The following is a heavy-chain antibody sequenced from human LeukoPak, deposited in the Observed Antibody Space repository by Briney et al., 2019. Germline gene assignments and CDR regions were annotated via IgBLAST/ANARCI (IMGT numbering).Heavy chain of an antibody. D-gene: IGHD2/OR15-2a*01. CDR2: ISIGSDNI. J-gene: IGHJ4*02. Sequence: PGGSLRLSCTASGFSFSAYSMNSVRPAPGKGLEWVSFISIGSDNIQYADSVRGRFTTSRDNAKNSLYLEMNSLRDEDTAVYYCAPGFNRGGRDHYWGQGTLVTVSS. V-gene: IGHV3-48*02. CDR1: GFSFSAYS. CDR3: APGFNRGGRDHY.